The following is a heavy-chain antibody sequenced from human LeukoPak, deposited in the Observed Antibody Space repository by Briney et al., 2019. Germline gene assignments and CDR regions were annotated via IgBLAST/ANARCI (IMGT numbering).Heavy chain of an antibody. D-gene: IGHD6-13*01. V-gene: IGHV4-39*01. J-gene: IGHJ4*02. CDR1: GGSISSSSYY. Sequence: SETLSLTCTVSGGSISSSSYYWGWIRQPPGKGLEWIGSIYYSGSTYYNPSLKSRVTISVDTSKNQFSLKLSSVTAADTAVYYCARRSIAAQHYYFDYWGQGTLVTVSS. CDR2: IYYSGST. CDR3: ARRSIAAQHYYFDY.